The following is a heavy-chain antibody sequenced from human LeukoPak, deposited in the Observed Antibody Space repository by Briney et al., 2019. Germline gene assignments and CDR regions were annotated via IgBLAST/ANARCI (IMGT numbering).Heavy chain of an antibody. V-gene: IGHV3-30*03. D-gene: IGHD5-24*01. CDR3: ARRSRDGWYFDY. Sequence: GGSLRLSCAASGFTFSSYGMHWVRQAPGKGLEWVAIISYDGSTKYYADSVKGRFTISRDNSKNTLYLQMNSLRTEDTAVYYCARRSRDGWYFDYWGQGTLVTVSS. CDR1: GFTFSSYG. J-gene: IGHJ4*02. CDR2: ISYDGSTK.